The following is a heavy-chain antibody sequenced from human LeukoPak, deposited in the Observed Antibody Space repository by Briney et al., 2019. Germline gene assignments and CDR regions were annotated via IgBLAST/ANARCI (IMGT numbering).Heavy chain of an antibody. J-gene: IGHJ4*02. CDR3: ARDRIYGSGSDHFDY. CDR2: IYYSGYT. V-gene: IGHV4-59*12. Sequence: SETLSLTCTVSGGSISSYYWSWIRQPPGKGLEWIGYIYYSGYTNYNPSLKSRATISVDTSKNQFSLKLSSVTAADTAVYYCARDRIYGSGSDHFDYWGQGTLVTVSS. CDR1: GGSISSYY. D-gene: IGHD3-10*01.